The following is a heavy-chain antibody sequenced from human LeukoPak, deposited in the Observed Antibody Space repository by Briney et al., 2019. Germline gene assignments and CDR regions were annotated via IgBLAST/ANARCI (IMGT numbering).Heavy chain of an antibody. CDR2: IIPIFGTA. D-gene: IGHD3-3*01. CDR1: GGTFSSYA. CDR3: ARDLADFWSGYQPTNWFDP. J-gene: IGHJ5*02. V-gene: IGHV1-69*05. Sequence: ASVKVSCKASGGTFSSYAISWVRQAPGQRLEWMGGIIPIFGTANYAQKFQGRVTITTDESTSTAYMELSSLRSEDTAVYYCARDLADFWSGYQPTNWFDPWGQGTLVTVSS.